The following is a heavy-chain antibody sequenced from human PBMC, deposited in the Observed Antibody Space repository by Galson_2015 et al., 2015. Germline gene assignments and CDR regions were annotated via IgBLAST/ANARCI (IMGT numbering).Heavy chain of an antibody. J-gene: IGHJ4*02. CDR1: EFSFSRYS. CDR3: ARGGGYCGGDCYGVDY. CDR2: ISGSSATI. D-gene: IGHD2-21*02. Sequence: SLRLSCAASEFSFSRYSVNWVRQAPGKGLEWLSYISGSSATIYYADSVKGRFTISRDNAKKSLYLHMNNLRAEDTAMYYCARGGGYCGGDCYGVDYWGQGTLVTVSS. V-gene: IGHV3-48*01.